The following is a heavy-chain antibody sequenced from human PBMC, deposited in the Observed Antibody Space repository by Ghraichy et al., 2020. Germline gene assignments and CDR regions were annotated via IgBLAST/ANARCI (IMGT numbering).Heavy chain of an antibody. Sequence: ASVKVSCKASGYTFTGYYMHWVRQAPGQGLEWMGWINPNSGGTNYAQKFQGRVTMTRDTSISTAYMELSRLRSDDTAVYYCARDSIVGALFDYWGQGTLVTVSS. V-gene: IGHV1-2*02. D-gene: IGHD3-22*01. CDR3: ARDSIVGALFDY. CDR2: INPNSGGT. CDR1: GYTFTGYY. J-gene: IGHJ4*02.